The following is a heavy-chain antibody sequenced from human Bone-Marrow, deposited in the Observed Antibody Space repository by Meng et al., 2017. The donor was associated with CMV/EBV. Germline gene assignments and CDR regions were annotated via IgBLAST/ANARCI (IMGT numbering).Heavy chain of an antibody. Sequence: ASVKVSCKASGYTFTSYAMHWVRQAPGQRLEWMGWSNAGNGNTKYSQEFQGRVTMTRDTSTSTVYMELSSLRSEDTAVYYCATVAGMEESDAFDIWGQGTMVTVSS. J-gene: IGHJ3*02. CDR2: SNAGNGNT. V-gene: IGHV1-3*02. CDR3: ATVAGMEESDAFDI. CDR1: GYTFTSYA. D-gene: IGHD6-19*01.